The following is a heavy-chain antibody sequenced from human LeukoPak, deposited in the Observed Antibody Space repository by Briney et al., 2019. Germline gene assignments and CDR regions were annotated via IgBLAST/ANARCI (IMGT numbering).Heavy chain of an antibody. CDR2: ISGSAGST. D-gene: IGHD3-10*01. CDR3: ARGVIPYIPFDY. Sequence: PGGSLRLSCAASGFSFSSTAMSWVRQAPGKGLEWVSAISGSAGSTYYADSVKGRFTISRDNSKYTLYLQMNSLRAEDTAVYYCARGVIPYIPFDYWGQGTLVTVSS. V-gene: IGHV3-23*01. CDR1: GFSFSSTA. J-gene: IGHJ4*02.